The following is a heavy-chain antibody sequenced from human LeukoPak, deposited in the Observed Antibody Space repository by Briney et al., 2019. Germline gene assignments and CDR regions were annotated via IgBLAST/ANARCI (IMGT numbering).Heavy chain of an antibody. V-gene: IGHV1-3*01. J-gene: IGHJ5*01. CDR3: AREGIRVAGSERWFDS. Sequence: GASVKVSCKASGYTFTKYAMHWVRQAPGQRLEWMGWINGGNGNTKYSQKFQGGVTISRDTSASTAHMELSSLRSEDTAVYYCAREGIRVAGSERWFDSWGQGTLVTVSS. CDR2: INGGNGNT. D-gene: IGHD6-19*01. CDR1: GYTFTKYA.